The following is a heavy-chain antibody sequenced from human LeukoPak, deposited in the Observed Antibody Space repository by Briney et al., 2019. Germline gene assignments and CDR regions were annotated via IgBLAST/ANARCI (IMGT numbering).Heavy chain of an antibody. Sequence: GGSLRLSCAASGFTFSEYWMHWVRHAPGKGLEWVSRINSDGSRITYADSVKGRFTISRDNAKNTLYLQMNSLRVEDTAVYYCASSPVITRDWGQGTLVTVSS. CDR3: ASSPVITRD. CDR1: GFTFSEYW. CDR2: INSDGSRI. D-gene: IGHD3-22*01. J-gene: IGHJ4*02. V-gene: IGHV3-74*01.